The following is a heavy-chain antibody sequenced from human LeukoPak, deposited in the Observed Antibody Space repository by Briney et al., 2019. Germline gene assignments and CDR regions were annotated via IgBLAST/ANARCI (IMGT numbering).Heavy chain of an antibody. CDR1: GGSISSYY. CDR2: IYTSGST. D-gene: IGHD2-15*01. Sequence: SETLSLTCTVSGGSISSYYWSWIRQPAGKGLEWIGRIYTSGSTNYNPSPKSRVTMSVDTSKNQFSLKLSSVTAADTAVYYCARGNLGYCSGGSCGRWFDPWGQGTLVTVSS. CDR3: ARGNLGYCSGGSCGRWFDP. J-gene: IGHJ5*02. V-gene: IGHV4-4*07.